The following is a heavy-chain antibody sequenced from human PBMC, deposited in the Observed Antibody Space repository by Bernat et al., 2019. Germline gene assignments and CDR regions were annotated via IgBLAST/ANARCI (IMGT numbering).Heavy chain of an antibody. CDR3: ARDPRLGSEIDF. V-gene: IGHV3-23*01. J-gene: IGHJ4*02. CDR1: GFAFSTYA. CDR2: ISATSDTT. D-gene: IGHD3-10*01. Sequence: EVQLLESGGGLVQPGGSLRLSCAASGFAFSTYAMNWVRQAPGKGPEWVSSISATSDTTHYAASVKGRFVISRDNSRNTLSLQMDSLRAEDTAIYYCARDPRLGSEIDFWGLGTLVTVSS.